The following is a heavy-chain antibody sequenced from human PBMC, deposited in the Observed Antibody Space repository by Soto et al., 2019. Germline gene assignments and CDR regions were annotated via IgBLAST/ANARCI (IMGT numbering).Heavy chain of an antibody. D-gene: IGHD3-3*02. V-gene: IGHV4-30-2*01. J-gene: IGHJ4*02. Sequence: QLPLQESGSGLVKPSQTLSLTFAVSGVSISSGVYSWSWIRQPPGKGLGWIGYIYPSGSTYYNPSLKSGVTLSVDRSKNQFSLKTNCLPAADTAVYYCSRGPHFHWGQGTLVIGSS. CDR2: IYPSGST. CDR3: SRGPHFH. CDR1: GVSISSGVYS.